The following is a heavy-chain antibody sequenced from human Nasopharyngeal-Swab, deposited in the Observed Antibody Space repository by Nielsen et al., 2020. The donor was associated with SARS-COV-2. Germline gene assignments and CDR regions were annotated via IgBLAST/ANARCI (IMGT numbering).Heavy chain of an antibody. CDR1: GFTFTTYW. V-gene: IGHV3-7*03. CDR3: ARGGVGAFDI. Sequence: GESLKISCASSGFTFTTYWMSWVRQAPGKGLEWVASIKQDGSEKYYVDSVKGRFTISRDNAKNSLYLQMNSLRAEDTAVYYCARGGVGAFDIWGQGTMVTVSS. J-gene: IGHJ3*02. D-gene: IGHD2-15*01. CDR2: IKQDGSEK.